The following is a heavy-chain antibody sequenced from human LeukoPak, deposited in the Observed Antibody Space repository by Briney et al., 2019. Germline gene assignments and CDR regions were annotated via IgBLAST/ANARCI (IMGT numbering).Heavy chain of an antibody. CDR3: ARGRLTYYDFWSGSNLNWFDP. D-gene: IGHD3-3*01. CDR1: GYTFTSYD. V-gene: IGHV1-8*01. CDR2: MNPNSGNT. J-gene: IGHJ5*02. Sequence: GASVKVSCKASGYTFTSYDINWVRQASGQGLEWMGWMNPNSGNTGYAQKFQGRVTMTRNTSINTDYMELSSLRSEDTAVYYCARGRLTYYDFWSGSNLNWFDPWGQGTLVTVSS.